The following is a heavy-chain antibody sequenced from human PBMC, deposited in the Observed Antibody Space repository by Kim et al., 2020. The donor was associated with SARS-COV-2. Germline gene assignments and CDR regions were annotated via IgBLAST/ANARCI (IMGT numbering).Heavy chain of an antibody. CDR3: ARGKILTGYFLLGYFDY. CDR1: GFTVSSNY. D-gene: IGHD3-9*01. J-gene: IGHJ4*02. V-gene: IGHV3-53*01. Sequence: GGSLRLSCAASGFTVSSNYMSWVRQAPGKGLEWVSVIYSGGSTYYADSVKGRFTISRDNSKNTLYLQMNSLRAEDTAVYYCARGKILTGYFLLGYFDYWGQGTLVTVSS. CDR2: IYSGGST.